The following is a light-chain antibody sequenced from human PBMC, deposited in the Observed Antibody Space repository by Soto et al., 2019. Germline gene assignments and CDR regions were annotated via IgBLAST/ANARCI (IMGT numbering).Light chain of an antibody. CDR1: QDISNY. CDR2: DAS. CDR3: QQYGSLPYT. V-gene: IGKV1-33*01. J-gene: IGKJ2*01. Sequence: DIQMTQSPSSLSASVGDRVTITCQASQDISNYLNWYQQKPGKAPKLLIYDASNLETGVPSRFSGSGSGTDFSFTIRSLQPEDIATYYCQQYGSLPYTFGQGSKLEIK.